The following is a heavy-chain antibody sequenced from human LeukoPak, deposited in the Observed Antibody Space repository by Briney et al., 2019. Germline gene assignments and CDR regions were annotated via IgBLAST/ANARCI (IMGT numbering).Heavy chain of an antibody. CDR1: RFTFSSYS. J-gene: IGHJ6*02. CDR2: ISSSSSTI. D-gene: IGHD3-22*01. Sequence: GGSLRLSCAASRFTFSSYSMNWVRQAPGKGLEWVSYISSSSSTIYYADSVKGRFTISRDNAKNSLYLQMNSLRAEDTAVYYCARDAPHYYDSSGYYTYYYGMDVWGQGTTVTVSS. CDR3: ARDAPHYYDSSGYYTYYYGMDV. V-gene: IGHV3-48*01.